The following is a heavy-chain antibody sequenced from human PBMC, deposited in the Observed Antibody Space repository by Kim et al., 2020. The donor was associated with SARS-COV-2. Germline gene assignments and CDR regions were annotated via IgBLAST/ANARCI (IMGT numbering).Heavy chain of an antibody. Sequence: SPSFQGQVTISADKSISTAYLQWSSLKASDTAMYYCARRWGYKPHWYFDLWGRGTLVTVSS. J-gene: IGHJ2*01. V-gene: IGHV5-51*01. CDR3: ARRWGYKPHWYFDL. D-gene: IGHD5-12*01.